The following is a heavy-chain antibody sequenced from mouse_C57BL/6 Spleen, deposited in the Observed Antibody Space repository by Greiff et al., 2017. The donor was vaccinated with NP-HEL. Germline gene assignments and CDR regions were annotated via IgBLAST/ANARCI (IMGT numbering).Heavy chain of an antibody. V-gene: IGHV1-54*01. CDR1: GYAFTNYL. CDR3: ARRGGSSRWAMDY. Sequence: QVQLKESGAELVRPGTSVKVSCKASGYAFTNYLIEWVKQRPGQGLEWIGVINPGSGGTNYNEKFKGKATLTADKSSSTAYMQSSSLTSEDSAVYVCARRGGSSRWAMDYWGQGTSVTVSS. CDR2: INPGSGGT. D-gene: IGHD1-1*01. J-gene: IGHJ4*01.